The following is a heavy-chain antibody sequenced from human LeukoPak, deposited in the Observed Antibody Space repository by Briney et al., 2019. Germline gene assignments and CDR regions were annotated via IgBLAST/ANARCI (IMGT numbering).Heavy chain of an antibody. Sequence: ASVKVSCKASGYTFTGYGISWVRQAPGQGLEWMGWINAYNGNTNYEQKLQGRVTMTTDTSTSTAYMELSSLRSEDTAVYYCAREAVDDSSGYYLYYFDYWGQGTLVTVSS. J-gene: IGHJ4*02. V-gene: IGHV1-18*01. D-gene: IGHD3-22*01. CDR1: GYTFTGYG. CDR3: AREAVDDSSGYYLYYFDY. CDR2: INAYNGNT.